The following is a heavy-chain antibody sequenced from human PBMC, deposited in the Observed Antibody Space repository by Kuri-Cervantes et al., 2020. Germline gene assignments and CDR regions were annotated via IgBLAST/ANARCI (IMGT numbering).Heavy chain of an antibody. CDR2: IKQDGSEK. CDR1: GFTFSSYW. D-gene: IGHD1-20*01. V-gene: IGHV3-7*01. Sequence: ETLSLTCAASGFTFSSYWMTWVRQAPGKGLEWVANIKQDGSEKYYVDSVKGRFTISRDNAKNSLYLQMNSLRAEDTAVYYCARDQGRDNWNYHYYMDVWGKGTTVTVSS. CDR3: ARDQGRDNWNYHYYMDV. J-gene: IGHJ6*03.